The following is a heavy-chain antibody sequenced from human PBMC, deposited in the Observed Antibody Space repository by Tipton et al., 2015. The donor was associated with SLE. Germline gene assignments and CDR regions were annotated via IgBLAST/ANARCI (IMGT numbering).Heavy chain of an antibody. J-gene: IGHJ4*02. V-gene: IGHV4-34*01. D-gene: IGHD3-9*01. CDR2: INHSGST. Sequence: TLSLTCAVYGGYFSGYYWSWIRQPPGKGLEWIGEINHSGSTNYNPSLKSRVTISVDTSKDQFSLKLSSVTAADAAVYYCAKGVRYSPPDYWGQGTLVTVSS. CDR3: AKGVRYSPPDY. CDR1: GGYFSGYY.